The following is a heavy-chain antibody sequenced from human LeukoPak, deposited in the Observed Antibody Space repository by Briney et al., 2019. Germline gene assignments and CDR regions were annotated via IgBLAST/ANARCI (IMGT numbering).Heavy chain of an antibody. D-gene: IGHD6-13*01. Sequence: GASVKVSCKTSGYSFTYHGISWVRQVPGQGLEWMGWMNPNSGNTGYAQKFQGRVTMTRNTSISTAYMELSSLRSEDTAVYYCARGSPRYSSSWYDYWGQGTLVTVSS. CDR1: GYSFTYHG. CDR2: MNPNSGNT. CDR3: ARGSPRYSSSWYDY. J-gene: IGHJ4*02. V-gene: IGHV1-8*02.